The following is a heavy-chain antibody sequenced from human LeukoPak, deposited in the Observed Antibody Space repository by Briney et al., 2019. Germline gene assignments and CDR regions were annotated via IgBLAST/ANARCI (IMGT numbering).Heavy chain of an antibody. CDR2: MNQDGSEN. CDR3: ARDSDFDY. D-gene: IGHD1-26*01. J-gene: IGHJ4*02. V-gene: IGHV3-7*01. Sequence: GGSLRLSCAASGFTSSKYWMSWVRQAPGKGLEWVANMNQDGSENYYVDSVKGRFTISRENAKNSLYLQMNSLRAEDTAVYYCARDSDFDYWGQGTLVTVSS. CDR1: GFTSSKYW.